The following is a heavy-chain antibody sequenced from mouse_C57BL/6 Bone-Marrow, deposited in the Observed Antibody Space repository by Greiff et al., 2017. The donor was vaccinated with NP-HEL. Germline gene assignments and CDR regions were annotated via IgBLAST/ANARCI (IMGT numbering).Heavy chain of an antibody. CDR3: ARPPYYYGSSLYFDY. V-gene: IGHV1-26*01. J-gene: IGHJ2*01. CDR1: GYTFTDSY. Sequence: VQLQQSGPELVKPGASVKISCKASGYTFTDSYMNWVKQSHGKSLEWIGDINPNNGGTSYNQKFKGKATLTVDKSSSTAYMELRSLTSEDSAVYYCARPPYYYGSSLYFDYWGQGTTLTVSS. D-gene: IGHD1-1*01. CDR2: INPNNGGT.